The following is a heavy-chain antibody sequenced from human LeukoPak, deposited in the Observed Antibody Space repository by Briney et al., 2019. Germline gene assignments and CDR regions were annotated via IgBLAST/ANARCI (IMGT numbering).Heavy chain of an antibody. V-gene: IGHV4-61*02. CDR2: IYTSGST. J-gene: IGHJ6*02. Sequence: SQTLSLACTVSGGSISSGSYYWSWIRQPAGKGLEWIGRIYTSGSTNYNPSLKSRVTISVDTSKNQFSLKLSSVTAADTAVYYCARVGLFYYYGMDVWGQGTTVTASS. CDR1: GGSISSGSYY. CDR3: ARVGLFYYYGMDV.